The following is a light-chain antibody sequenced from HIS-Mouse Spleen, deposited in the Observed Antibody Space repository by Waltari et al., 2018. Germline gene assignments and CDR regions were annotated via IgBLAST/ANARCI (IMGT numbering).Light chain of an antibody. CDR2: AAS. CDR3: QQLNSYPPT. J-gene: IGKJ1*01. Sequence: DIQLTQSPSFLSASVGDRVTLTCRAGQGISSYLAWYQQKPGKAPKLLIYAASTLQSGVPSRFSGSGSGTEFTLTISSLQPEDFATYYCQQLNSYPPTFGQGTKVEIK. V-gene: IGKV1-9*01. CDR1: QGISSY.